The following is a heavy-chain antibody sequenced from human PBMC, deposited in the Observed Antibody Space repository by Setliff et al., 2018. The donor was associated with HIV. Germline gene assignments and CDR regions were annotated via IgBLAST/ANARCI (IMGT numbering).Heavy chain of an antibody. J-gene: IGHJ4*02. CDR1: GGTFSSHA. D-gene: IGHD3-22*01. CDR3: ARGGDSTRYYYRGEDFIGAY. Sequence: KVSCKASGGTFSSHAISWVRQAPGRGLEWMGGIIPMFGTANYAQKFQGRVTITADESTSTAYMELSSLRSEDTAVYYCARGGDSTRYYYRGEDFIGAYWGQGTLVTVSS. CDR2: IIPMFGTA. V-gene: IGHV1-69*01.